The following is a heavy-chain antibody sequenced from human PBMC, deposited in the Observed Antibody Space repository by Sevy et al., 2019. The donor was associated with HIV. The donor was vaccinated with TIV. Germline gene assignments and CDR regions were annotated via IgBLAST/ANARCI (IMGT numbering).Heavy chain of an antibody. CDR1: GGSITSLY. CDR2: IYYNGHI. Sequence: SETLSLTCAVSGGSITSLYWHWIRQPPGKGLEWIANIYYNGHINYNPSLKSRVTLSLDTSKNQFSLRLSCVTAADTAMYYCAGENAWGRGYSWGQGTLVTVSS. D-gene: IGHD1-26*01. J-gene: IGHJ4*02. V-gene: IGHV4-59*08. CDR3: AGENAWGRGYS.